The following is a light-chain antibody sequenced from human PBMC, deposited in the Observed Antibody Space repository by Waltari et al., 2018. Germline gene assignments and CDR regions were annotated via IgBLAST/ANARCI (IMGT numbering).Light chain of an antibody. CDR2: EVS. CDR3: SSDAVSNNFYD. V-gene: IGLV2-8*01. Sequence: QSALTQPPSASGSPGQSVTIFCTGTGSGGSVSWYQQHPGKAPTLMIYEVSKRPSGVPDRFSGSKSGNTASLTVSGLQAEDEGDYYCSSDAVSNNFYDFGSGTKVTVL. CDR1: GSGGS. J-gene: IGLJ1*01.